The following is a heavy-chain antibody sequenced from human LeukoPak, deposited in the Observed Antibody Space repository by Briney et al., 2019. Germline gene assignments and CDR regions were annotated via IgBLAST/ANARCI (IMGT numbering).Heavy chain of an antibody. CDR2: FDPEDGET. CDR1: GYTLTELS. J-gene: IGHJ4*02. D-gene: IGHD3-22*01. Sequence: PEASVKVSCKVSGYTLTELSMHWVRQAPGKGLEWMGGFDPEDGETIYAQKFQGRVTMTEDTSTDTAYMELSSLRSEDTAVYYCATSSDYYDSSGSDYWGQGTLVTVSS. CDR3: ATSSDYYDSSGSDY. V-gene: IGHV1-24*01.